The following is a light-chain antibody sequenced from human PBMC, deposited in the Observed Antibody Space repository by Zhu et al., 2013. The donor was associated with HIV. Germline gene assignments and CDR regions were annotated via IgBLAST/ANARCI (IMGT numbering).Light chain of an antibody. J-gene: IGLJ3*02. V-gene: IGLV1-40*01. CDR3: QSYDSSLSGWV. CDR1: SSNIGAGYD. CDR2: TSF. Sequence: QSVLTQPPSVSGAPGQRVTIPCTGTSSNIGAGYDVHWYQQLPGTAPKLLIYTSFNRPSGVPDRFSGSKSGTSASLAITGLQAEDEADYYCQSYDSSLSGWVFGGGTKLTVL.